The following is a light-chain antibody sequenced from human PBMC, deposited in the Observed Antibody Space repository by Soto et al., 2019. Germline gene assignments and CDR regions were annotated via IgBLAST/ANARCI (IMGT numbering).Light chain of an antibody. CDR1: SSNIGAGYD. J-gene: IGLJ2*01. CDR2: GNS. Sequence: QSVLTQPPSLSGAPGQRVTISCTGSSSNIGAGYDVHWYQQLPGTAPKLLIYGNSNRPSGVPDRFSGSKSGTSASLAITGLQAEDAADYYCQSYDSSLSGNVVFGGGTKLTVL. V-gene: IGLV1-40*01. CDR3: QSYDSSLSGNVV.